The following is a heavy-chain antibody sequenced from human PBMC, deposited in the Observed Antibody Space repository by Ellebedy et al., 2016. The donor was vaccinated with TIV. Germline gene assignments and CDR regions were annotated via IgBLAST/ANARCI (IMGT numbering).Heavy chain of an antibody. D-gene: IGHD2-15*01. V-gene: IGHV4-59*01. CDR1: GGSFSSYY. J-gene: IGHJ6*03. CDR2: IYYSGST. CDR3: ARAVVVVVAAKNYYYYMDV. Sequence: SETLSLTXAVYGGSFSSYYWSWIRQPPGKGLEWIGYIYYSGSTNYNPSLKSRVTISVDTSKNQFSLKLSSVTAADTAVYYCARAVVVVVAAKNYYYYMDVWGKGTTVTVSS.